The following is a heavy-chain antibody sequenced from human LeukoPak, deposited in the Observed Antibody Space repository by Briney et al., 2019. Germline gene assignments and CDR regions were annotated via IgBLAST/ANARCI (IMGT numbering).Heavy chain of an antibody. CDR3: ARGATRYFDWADAFDI. CDR2: IYYSGST. J-gene: IGHJ3*02. D-gene: IGHD3-9*01. CDR1: GGSISSSSFY. V-gene: IGHV4-39*07. Sequence: SETLSLTCTVSGGSISSSSFYWVWTRQPPGKGLEWIGSIYYSGSTYYNPSLKSRVTISVDTSKNQFSLKLSSVTAADTAVYYCARGATRYFDWADAFDIWGQGTMVTVSS.